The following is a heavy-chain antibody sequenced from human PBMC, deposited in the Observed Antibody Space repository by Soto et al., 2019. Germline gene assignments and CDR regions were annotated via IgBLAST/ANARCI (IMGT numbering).Heavy chain of an antibody. CDR2: ITEDGSEK. CDR3: ARDSLVVATDY. V-gene: IGHV3-7*01. J-gene: IGHJ4*02. D-gene: IGHD2-21*01. Sequence: PVGSLRLSCAASGFTFSSYWMSWVRQAPGKGLEWVAHITEDGSEKYYVDSVKGRFTISRDNAKNSLYLQMNSLRAEDTAVYYCARDSLVVATDYWGQRTLVTVSS. CDR1: GFTFSSYW.